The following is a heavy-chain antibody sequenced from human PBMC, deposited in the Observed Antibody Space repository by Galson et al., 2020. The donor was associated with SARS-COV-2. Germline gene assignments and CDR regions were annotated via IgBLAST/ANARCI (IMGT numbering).Heavy chain of an antibody. CDR2: MNPNSDAT. V-gene: IGHV1-2*02. D-gene: IGHD6-6*01. CDR3: AKEHSSSARGYYYGLDV. J-gene: IGHJ6*02. Sequence: ASVKVSCKASGNTLSAYYTHWVRQTPGQGLEWMGWMNPNSDATNYAQKFQGRVTMTKDTSINTVYMELSRLRFDDTAVYYCAKEHSSSARGYYYGLDVWGQGTTVIVSS. CDR1: GNTLSAYY.